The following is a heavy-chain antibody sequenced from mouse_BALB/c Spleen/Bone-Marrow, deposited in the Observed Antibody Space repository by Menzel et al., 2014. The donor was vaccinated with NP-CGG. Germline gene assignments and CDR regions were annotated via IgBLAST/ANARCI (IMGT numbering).Heavy chain of an antibody. J-gene: IGHJ2*01. CDR2: ISSGGSYT. Sequence: EVKLVESGGGLVKPGGSLKLSCAASEFAFSSYDMSWVRQTPEKRLEWVATISSGGSYTYYPDSVKGRFTISRDNARNTLYLQMSSLRSEDTASYYCARPLTGAYFDYWGQGTTLTVSS. CDR1: EFAFSSYD. CDR3: ARPLTGAYFDY. D-gene: IGHD4-1*01. V-gene: IGHV5-9*02.